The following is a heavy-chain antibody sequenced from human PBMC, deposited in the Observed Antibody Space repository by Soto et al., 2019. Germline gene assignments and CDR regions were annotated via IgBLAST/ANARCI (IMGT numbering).Heavy chain of an antibody. CDR3: ARDPNIVVVPAATYYYYGMDV. D-gene: IGHD2-2*01. V-gene: IGHV3-66*01. CDR1: GFTVNNNY. Sequence: GGSLRLSCAASGFTVNNNYMSWVRQAPGKGLEWVSVIYSGGSTYYADSVNGRFTISRDNSKNTVHLQMNSLRAEDTAVYYCARDPNIVVVPAATYYYYGMDVWGQGTTVTVS. J-gene: IGHJ6*02. CDR2: IYSGGST.